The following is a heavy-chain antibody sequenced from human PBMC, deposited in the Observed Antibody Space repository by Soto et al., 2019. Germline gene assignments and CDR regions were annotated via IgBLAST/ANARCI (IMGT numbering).Heavy chain of an antibody. CDR3: ATGGEYCSSTSCYYGWFDP. Sequence: VQVVESGGGLVKPGGSLRLSCAAPGFTFSDYYMSWIRQAPGKGLEWVSYISSSGSTIYYADSVKGRFTISRDNAKNSLYLQMISLRAEDTAVYYCATGGEYCSSTSCYYGWFDPWGQGALVTVSS. J-gene: IGHJ5*02. D-gene: IGHD2-2*01. CDR2: ISSSGSTI. CDR1: GFTFSDYY. V-gene: IGHV3-11*01.